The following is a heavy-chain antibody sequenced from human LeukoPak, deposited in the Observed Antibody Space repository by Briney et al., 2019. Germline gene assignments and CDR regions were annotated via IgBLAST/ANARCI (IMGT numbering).Heavy chain of an antibody. CDR2: TYHSGST. Sequence: SQTLSLTCAVSGGSISSGGYSWSWIRQPPGKGLEWIGYTYHSGSTYYNPSLKSRVTISVDRSKNQFSLKLSSVTAADTAVYYCVAVTTREHFDYWGQGTLVTVSS. V-gene: IGHV4-30-2*01. CDR3: VAVTTREHFDY. J-gene: IGHJ4*02. CDR1: GGSISSGGYS. D-gene: IGHD4-17*01.